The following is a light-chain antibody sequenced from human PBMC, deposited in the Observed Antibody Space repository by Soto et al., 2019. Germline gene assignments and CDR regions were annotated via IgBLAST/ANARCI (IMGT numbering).Light chain of an antibody. CDR3: QSYDSSLSHVI. V-gene: IGLV1-40*01. CDR1: SSNIGAGYD. Sequence: QSVLTQPPSVSGAPGQRVTISCTGSSSNIGAGYDVHWYQQLPGKAPKLLIFGNYNRPSGVPDRFSGSKSDTSASLAITGLQPEDEADYSCQSYDSSLSHVIFGGGTQLTVL. J-gene: IGLJ2*01. CDR2: GNY.